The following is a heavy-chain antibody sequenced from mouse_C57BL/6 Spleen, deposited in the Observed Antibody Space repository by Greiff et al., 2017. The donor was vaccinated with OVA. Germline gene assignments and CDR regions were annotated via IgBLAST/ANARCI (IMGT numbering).Heavy chain of an antibody. V-gene: IGHV1-64*01. D-gene: IGHD2-4*01. J-gene: IGHJ2*01. CDR1: GYTFTSYW. CDR2: IHPNSGST. Sequence: QVQLQQPGAELVKPGASVKLSCKASGYTFTSYWMHWVKQRPGQGLEWIGMIHPNSGSTNYNEKFKSKATLTVDKSSSTAYMQLSSLTSEDSAVYYCARVRNDYDEGYFDYWGQGTTLTVSA. CDR3: ARVRNDYDEGYFDY.